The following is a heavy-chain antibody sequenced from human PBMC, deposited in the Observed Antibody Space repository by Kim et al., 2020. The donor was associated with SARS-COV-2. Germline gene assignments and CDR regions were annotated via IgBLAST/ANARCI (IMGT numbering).Heavy chain of an antibody. J-gene: IGHJ6*02. CDR3: ARQSGSYYYYYYGMDV. D-gene: IGHD1-26*01. Sequence: SLKSRVTISVDTSKNQFSLKLSSVTAADTAVYYCARQSGSYYYYYYGMDVWGQGTTVTVSS. V-gene: IGHV4-59*08.